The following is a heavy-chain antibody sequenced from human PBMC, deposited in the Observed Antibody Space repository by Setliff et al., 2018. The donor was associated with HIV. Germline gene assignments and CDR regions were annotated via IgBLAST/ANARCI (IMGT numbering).Heavy chain of an antibody. Sequence: SETLSLSCTVSGVSISNYYWSWIRQPPGKGLEWIGYMYYSGNTNYNPSLKSRVTISVDTSKSQFSLKLNSVTAADTAVYYCARDQSDWFYWGQGTLVTVSS. CDR1: GVSISNYY. CDR2: MYYSGNT. D-gene: IGHD3-3*01. CDR3: ARDQSDWFY. J-gene: IGHJ4*02. V-gene: IGHV4-59*01.